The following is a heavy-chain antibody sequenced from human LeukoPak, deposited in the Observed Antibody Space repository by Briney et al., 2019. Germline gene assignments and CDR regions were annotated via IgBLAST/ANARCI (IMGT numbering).Heavy chain of an antibody. CDR3: AKNGPRNNYYYFDY. CDR2: ITGSSGST. D-gene: IGHD1/OR15-1a*01. CDR1: GFTFSSYA. V-gene: IGHV3-23*01. J-gene: IGHJ4*02. Sequence: GGSLRLSCTASGFTFSSYAMSWVRQAPGKGLEWVSAITGSSGSTYYADSVKGRFTISRDNSKNTLSLQMSSLRAEDTALYYCAKNGPRNNYYYFDYWGQGTLVTVSS.